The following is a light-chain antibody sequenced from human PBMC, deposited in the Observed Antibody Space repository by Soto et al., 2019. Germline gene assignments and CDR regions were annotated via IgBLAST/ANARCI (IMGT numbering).Light chain of an antibody. J-gene: IGLJ2*01. V-gene: IGLV2-23*01. CDR2: EGT. Sequence: QSVLTQPASVSGSPGQSITISCTGTSSDVGSYNLVSWYQQHPGKAPKVIIYEGTKRPSGVSNRFSGSTSGTTASLTISGLQAEDEANYYCCSYAGNSTPVLFGGGTQLTVL. CDR1: SSDVGSYNL. CDR3: CSYAGNSTPVL.